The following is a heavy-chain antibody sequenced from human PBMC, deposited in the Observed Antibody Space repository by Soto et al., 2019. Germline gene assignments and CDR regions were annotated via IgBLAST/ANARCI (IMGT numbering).Heavy chain of an antibody. CDR1: GYTFTSYD. CDR3: ARERAAAGTGWFDP. Sequence: QVQLVQSGAEVKKSGASVKVSCKASGYTFTSYDINWVRQATGQGLEWMGWMNPNSGNTGYAQKFQGRVTMTRNTATSTAYMELSSLRYEDTAVYYCARERAAAGTGWFDPWGQRTLVTVSS. D-gene: IGHD6-13*01. V-gene: IGHV1-8*01. CDR2: MNPNSGNT. J-gene: IGHJ5*02.